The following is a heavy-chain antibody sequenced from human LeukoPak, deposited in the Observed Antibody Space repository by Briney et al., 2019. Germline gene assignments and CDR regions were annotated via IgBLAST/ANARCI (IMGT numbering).Heavy chain of an antibody. CDR2: ISAYNGDT. V-gene: IGHV1-18*01. CDR1: GYTFTIYG. J-gene: IGHJ4*02. CDR3: TRVPRLRPYTLFDY. Sequence: GASVTVSFTASGYTFTIYGISWVRQAPGQGIEWMGWISAYNGDTNYAQKFQGRVSMTTDTSTSTAYMELRSVRSDDTAVYYCTRVPRLRPYTLFDYWGQGTLVTVSS. D-gene: IGHD5-12*01.